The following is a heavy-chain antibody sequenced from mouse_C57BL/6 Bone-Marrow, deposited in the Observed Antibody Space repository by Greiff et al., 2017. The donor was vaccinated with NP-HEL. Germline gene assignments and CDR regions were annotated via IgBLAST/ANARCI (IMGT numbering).Heavy chain of an antibody. V-gene: IGHV5-4*03. CDR3: SRVRDYMADY. CDR1: GFTFSSYA. J-gene: IGHJ4*01. CDR2: ISDGGSYT. Sequence: EVKLVESGGGLVKPGGSLKLSCAASGFTFSSYAMSWVRQTPEKRLEWVATISDGGSYTYYPDNVQGRFTISRDNTKNNLYLQMSHLKSEDTAMYYCSRVRDYMADYWGQGTSVTVSS. D-gene: IGHD2-12*01.